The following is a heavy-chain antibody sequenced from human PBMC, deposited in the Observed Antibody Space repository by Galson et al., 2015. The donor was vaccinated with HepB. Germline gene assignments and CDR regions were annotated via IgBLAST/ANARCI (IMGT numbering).Heavy chain of an antibody. Sequence: SLRLSCAASGFTVSSNFMSWVRQAPGKGLEWVSVIYSGGSTYNSDSVKGRFTISRDNSKNTLSLQMNSLRAEDTAVYYCARDRWESNYYQYMDVWGKGTTVTVSS. CDR3: ARDRWESNYYQYMDV. CDR1: GFTVSSNF. CDR2: IYSGGST. V-gene: IGHV3-53*01. J-gene: IGHJ6*03. D-gene: IGHD1-26*01.